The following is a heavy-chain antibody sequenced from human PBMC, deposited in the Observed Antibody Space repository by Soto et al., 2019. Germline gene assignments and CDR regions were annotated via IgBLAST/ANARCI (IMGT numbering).Heavy chain of an antibody. CDR2: INHSGST. J-gene: IGHJ4*02. Sequence: PSETLSLTCAVYGGSFSGYYWSWIRQPPGKGLEWIGEINHSGSTNYNPSLKSRVPISVDTSKNQFSLKLSSVTAADTAVYYGARGFRGFYIDYWGQGTLVTVSS. CDR1: GGSFSGYY. CDR3: ARGFRGFYIDY. V-gene: IGHV4-34*01. D-gene: IGHD1-26*01.